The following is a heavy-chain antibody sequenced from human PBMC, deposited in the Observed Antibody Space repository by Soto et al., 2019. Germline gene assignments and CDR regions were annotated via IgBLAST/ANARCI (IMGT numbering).Heavy chain of an antibody. V-gene: IGHV3-9*01. J-gene: IGHJ3*01. CDR2: ISWKSGSM. D-gene: IGHD3-9*01. Sequence: EVQLVESGGDLVQPGRSLRLACTASGFKFDDYAMHWVRQAPGKGLEWVSGISWKSGSMNYADSVKGRFTISRDNAMNSLYLQMNSLRSEDTALYYCAKDIYDILPGYSRGDGLDLWGHGTMVTVSS. CDR1: GFKFDDYA. CDR3: AKDIYDILPGYSRGDGLDL.